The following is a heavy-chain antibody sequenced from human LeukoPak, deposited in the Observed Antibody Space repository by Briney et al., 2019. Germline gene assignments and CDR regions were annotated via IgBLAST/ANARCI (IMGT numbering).Heavy chain of an antibody. J-gene: IGHJ4*02. CDR1: GFTFSSYA. D-gene: IGHD6-13*01. V-gene: IGHV3-15*01. CDR2: FKSKAAGGTT. CDR3: TTLGIAAAGFDY. Sequence: GGSLRLSCAASGFTFSSYAMSWVRQAPGKGLEWVARFKSKAAGGTTDYAAPVKGRFTISRDDSKNTLYLQMNSLKTEDTAVYYCTTLGIAAAGFDYWGQGALVTVSS.